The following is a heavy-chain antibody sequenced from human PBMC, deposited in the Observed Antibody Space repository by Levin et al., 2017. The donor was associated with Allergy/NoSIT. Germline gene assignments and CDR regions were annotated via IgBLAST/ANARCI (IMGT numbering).Heavy chain of an antibody. V-gene: IGHV3-7*01. CDR3: ARVPAAGIELGWFDP. CDR2: IKQDGSEK. D-gene: IGHD6-13*01. J-gene: IGHJ5*02. Sequence: GESLKISCAASGFTFSSYWMSWVRQAPGKGLEWVANIKQDGSEKYYVDSVKGRFTISRDNAKNSLYLQMNSLRAEDTAVYYCARVPAAGIELGWFDPWGQGTLVTVSS. CDR1: GFTFSSYW.